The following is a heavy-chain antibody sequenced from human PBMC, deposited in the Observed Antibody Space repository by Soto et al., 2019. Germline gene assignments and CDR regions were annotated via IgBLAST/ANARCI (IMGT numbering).Heavy chain of an antibody. J-gene: IGHJ4*02. CDR2: IGVSGGLT. CDR3: AKDLGGVDTWNDFDY. CDR1: GFTFRSYA. Sequence: GVSLRLSCAASGFTFRSYAMSWVRQAPGKGLEWVSAIGVSGGLTYYVDSVKGRFTISRDNSQNTLYLHMNSLRAEDTAVYYCAKDLGGVDTWNDFDYWGQGNLVTVSS. V-gene: IGHV3-23*01. D-gene: IGHD1-1*01.